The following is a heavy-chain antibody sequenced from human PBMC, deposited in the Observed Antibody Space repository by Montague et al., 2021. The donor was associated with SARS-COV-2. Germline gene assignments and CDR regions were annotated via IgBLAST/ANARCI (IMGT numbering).Heavy chain of an antibody. V-gene: IGHV4-61*02. CDR1: GGSISSGSYY. CDR2: ISISGST. CDR3: ATLSRQTAAGTRDYFGLDV. D-gene: IGHD6-13*01. J-gene: IGHJ6*02. Sequence: TLSLTCTVSGGSISSGSYYWSWIRQPAGKGLEWIGRISISGSTNYNPSLKSRVTISVDTSKNQFSLKLSSVTAADTAVYYCATLSRQTAAGTRDYFGLDVWGQGTTVVVSS.